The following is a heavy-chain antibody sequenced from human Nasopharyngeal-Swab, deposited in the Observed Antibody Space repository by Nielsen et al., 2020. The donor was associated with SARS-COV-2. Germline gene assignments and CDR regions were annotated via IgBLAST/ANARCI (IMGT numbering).Heavy chain of an antibody. J-gene: IGHJ2*01. CDR1: GFTFSSYS. D-gene: IGHD6-13*01. Sequence: GESLKISCAASGFTFSSYSMNWVRQAPGKGLEWVSSVSSTSSYIYYADSLKGRFTISRDNAKSSLYLQLNSLRAEDTAVYYCARDPLSSWQAIGNWYFDLWGRGTLVTVSP. CDR3: ARDPLSSWQAIGNWYFDL. V-gene: IGHV3-21*01. CDR2: VSSTSSYI.